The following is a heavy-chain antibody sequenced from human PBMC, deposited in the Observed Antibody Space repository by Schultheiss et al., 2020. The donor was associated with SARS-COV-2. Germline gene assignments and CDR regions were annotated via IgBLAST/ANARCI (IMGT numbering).Heavy chain of an antibody. Sequence: SQTLSLTCAVYGGSFSGYYWSWVRQSPGRGLEWIGEIYHSGSTNYNPSLKSRVTISVDKSKNQFSLKLSSVTAADTAVYYCAREELLGTFDIWGQGTTVTVSS. V-gene: IGHV4-34*01. CDR3: AREELLGTFDI. CDR2: IYHSGST. CDR1: GGSFSGYY. D-gene: IGHD1-26*01. J-gene: IGHJ3*02.